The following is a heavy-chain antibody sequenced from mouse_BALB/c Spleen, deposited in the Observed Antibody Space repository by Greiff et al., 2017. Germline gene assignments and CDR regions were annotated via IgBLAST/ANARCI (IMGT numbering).Heavy chain of an antibody. Sequence: EVQLVESGGGLVKLGGSLKLSCAASGFTFSSYYMSWVRQTPEKRLELVAAINSNGGSTYYPDTVKGRFTISRDNAKNTLYLQMSSLKSEDTALYYCARHEVHWYFDVWGAGTTVTVSS. V-gene: IGHV5-6-2*01. CDR3: ARHEVHWYFDV. CDR2: INSNGGST. D-gene: IGHD2-14*01. CDR1: GFTFSSYY. J-gene: IGHJ1*01.